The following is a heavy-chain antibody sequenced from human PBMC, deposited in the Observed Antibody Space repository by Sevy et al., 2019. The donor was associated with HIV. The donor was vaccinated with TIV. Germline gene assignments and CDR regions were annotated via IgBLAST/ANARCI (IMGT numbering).Heavy chain of an antibody. J-gene: IGHJ6*02. CDR3: ARGGYSYGYSFGAYYYGMDV. Sequence: SETLSLTCAVYGGSFSGYYWSWIRQPPGKGLEWIGEINHRGSTNYNPSLKSRVTISVDTSKNPFSLKLSSVTAADTAVYYCARGGYSYGYSFGAYYYGMDVWGQGTTVTVSS. CDR2: INHRGST. CDR1: GGSFSGYY. D-gene: IGHD5-18*01. V-gene: IGHV4-34*01.